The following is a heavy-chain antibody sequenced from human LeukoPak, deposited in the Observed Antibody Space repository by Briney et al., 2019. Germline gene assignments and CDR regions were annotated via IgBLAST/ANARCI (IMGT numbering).Heavy chain of an antibody. D-gene: IGHD6-25*01. CDR2: IYYSGST. J-gene: IGHJ2*01. CDR3: ASTSGSGALGDFDL. Sequence: SETLSLTCTVSGGSISSYYWSWIRQPPGKGLEWIGYIYYSGSTNYNPSLKSRLTISLDTSKNQFSLKLSSVPAADTDVYYCASTSGSGALGDFDLWGRGTLVTVSS. V-gene: IGHV4-59*01. CDR1: GGSISSYY.